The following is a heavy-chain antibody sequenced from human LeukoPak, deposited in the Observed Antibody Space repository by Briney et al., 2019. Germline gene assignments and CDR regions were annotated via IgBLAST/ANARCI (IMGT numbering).Heavy chain of an antibody. CDR1: GFTFSSYS. J-gene: IGHJ4*02. V-gene: IGHV3-48*01. CDR2: ISSSSSTI. D-gene: IGHD3-10*01. Sequence: GGSLRLSCAASGFTFSSYSMNWVRQAPGKGLEWVSYISSSSSTIYYADSVKGRFTISRDNAKNSLYLQMNSLRAEDTAVYYCARDLIRVFDYWGQGTLVTVSS. CDR3: ARDLIRVFDY.